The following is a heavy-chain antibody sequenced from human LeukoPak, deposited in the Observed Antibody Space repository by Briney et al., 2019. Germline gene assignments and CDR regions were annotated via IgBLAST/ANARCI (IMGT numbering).Heavy chain of an antibody. D-gene: IGHD5-18*01. CDR2: IYYSGST. CDR1: GGSISSGDYY. CDR3: ARDTAMPHAAFDI. Sequence: SETLSLTXTVSGGSISSGDYYWGCIRQPPGNGLEWIGYIYYSGSTYYNPSLKSRVTISVDTSKNQFSLKLSSVTAADTAVYYSARDTAMPHAAFDIWGQGTMVTVSS. J-gene: IGHJ3*02. V-gene: IGHV4-30-4*08.